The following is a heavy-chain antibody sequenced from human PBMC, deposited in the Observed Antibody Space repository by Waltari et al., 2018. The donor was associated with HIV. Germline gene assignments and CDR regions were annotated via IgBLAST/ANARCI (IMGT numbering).Heavy chain of an antibody. CDR1: GGSISSYY. V-gene: IGHV4-4*07. D-gene: IGHD3-22*01. Sequence: QVQLQESGPGLVKPSETLSLTCTVPGGSISSYYWSWIRQPAGKGLEWIGRINTSGSTNYNPSLKSRLTMSVDTSKNQFSLNLSSVTAADTAVYYCARVAPYDSSGYYRGIFDYWGQGTLVTVSS. CDR2: INTSGST. CDR3: ARVAPYDSSGYYRGIFDY. J-gene: IGHJ4*02.